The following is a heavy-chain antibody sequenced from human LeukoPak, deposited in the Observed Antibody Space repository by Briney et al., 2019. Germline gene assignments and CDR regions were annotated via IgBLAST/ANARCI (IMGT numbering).Heavy chain of an antibody. CDR1: GFTFSSAG. CDR3: AKAKSMIRGALFDY. J-gene: IGHJ4*02. Sequence: PGGSLRLSCVASGFTFSSAGMHWVRQAPGKGLEWVADIWYDGSNKYYAESVKGRSTISRDNSKNTLLLQVNSLGVEDTAVYYCAKAKSMIRGALFDYWGQGTLVTVSS. CDR2: IWYDGSNK. V-gene: IGHV3-33*06. D-gene: IGHD3-10*01.